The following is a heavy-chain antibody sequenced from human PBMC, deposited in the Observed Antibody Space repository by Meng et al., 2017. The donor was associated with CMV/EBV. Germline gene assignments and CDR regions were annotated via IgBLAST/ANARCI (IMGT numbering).Heavy chain of an antibody. CDR2: ISDYYGNT. J-gene: IGHJ4*02. V-gene: IGHV1-18*01. D-gene: IGHD3-22*01. CDR3: ERESSDPYDSIGYPHY. CDR1: GYTFPTYG. Sequence: SGYTFPTYGLSWVRQAPGKGLEWMGWISDYYGNTNDEQSLQGRITLTRGTSTRTAYMELRSLRSDDTDVYYCERESSDPYDSIGYPHYWGQGTLVTVSS.